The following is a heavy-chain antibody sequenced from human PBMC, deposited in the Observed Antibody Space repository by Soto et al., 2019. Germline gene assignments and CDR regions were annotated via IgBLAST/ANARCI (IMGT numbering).Heavy chain of an antibody. Sequence: EVQLVESGGGLVQPGGSLTLSCAASGFTFSGSAMHWVRQASGKGLEWVGRIRSKTNNYATAYAASVKGRFTISRDDSKNTVYLQMNSLKTEDTAVYYCSRLVGATSSFDYWGQGTLVTVSS. V-gene: IGHV3-73*02. CDR3: SRLVGATSSFDY. J-gene: IGHJ4*02. D-gene: IGHD1-26*01. CDR1: GFTFSGSA. CDR2: IRSKTNNYAT.